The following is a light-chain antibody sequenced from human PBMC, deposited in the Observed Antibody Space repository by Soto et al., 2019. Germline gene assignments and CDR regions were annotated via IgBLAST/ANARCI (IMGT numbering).Light chain of an antibody. V-gene: IGLV2-14*01. Sequence: QSALTQPASVSGAPGQSITISCTGTSSDVGGYNYVSWYQQHPGKAPKLMIYEVSNRPSGVSNRFSGSKSGNTASLTISGRQAEDEADYYCSSYTSSSTLVVLGGGTKLPVL. CDR3: SSYTSSSTLVV. CDR2: EVS. CDR1: SSDVGGYNY. J-gene: IGLJ2*01.